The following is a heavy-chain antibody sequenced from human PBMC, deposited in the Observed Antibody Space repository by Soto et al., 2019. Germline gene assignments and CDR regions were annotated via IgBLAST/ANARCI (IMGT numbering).Heavy chain of an antibody. V-gene: IGHV4-30-4*01. Sequence: PSETLSLTCTVSGGSISSGDYYWSWIRQPPGKGLEWIGYIYYSGSTYYNPSLKSRVTISVDTSKNQFSLKLSSVTAADTAVYYCARGGYDYVWGSYRLDYWGQGTLVTVSS. D-gene: IGHD3-16*02. J-gene: IGHJ4*02. CDR1: GGSISSGDYY. CDR2: IYYSGST. CDR3: ARGGYDYVWGSYRLDY.